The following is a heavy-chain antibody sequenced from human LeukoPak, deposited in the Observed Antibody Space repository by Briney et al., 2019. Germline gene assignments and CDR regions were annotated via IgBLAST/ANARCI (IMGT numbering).Heavy chain of an antibody. CDR3: ARGPRGAKSSGWYLLGFDY. V-gene: IGHV4-34*01. D-gene: IGHD6-19*01. Sequence: PSETLSLTCSVYGGSFSSYYWSWIRQPPGKGLEWIGEINDSGGTNYNPSLKSRFTISVDTPTNQFSLKLSSVTAADTAIYHCARGPRGAKSSGWYLLGFDYWGQGTLVTVSS. CDR1: GGSFSSYY. CDR2: INDSGGT. J-gene: IGHJ4*02.